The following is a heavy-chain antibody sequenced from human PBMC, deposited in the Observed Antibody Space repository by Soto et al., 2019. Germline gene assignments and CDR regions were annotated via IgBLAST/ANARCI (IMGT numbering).Heavy chain of an antibody. V-gene: IGHV1-18*01. CDR1: GYTFTSYD. Sequence: ASVKVSCKASGYTFTSYDSNWVRQATGQGLEWMGWMNPNNGNTNYAQKLQGRVTMTTDTSTSTAYMELRSLRSDDTAVYYCARDKRLLRGCSSTSCLNWFDPWGQGTLVTVPQ. D-gene: IGHD2-2*01. J-gene: IGHJ5*02. CDR2: MNPNNGNT. CDR3: ARDKRLLRGCSSTSCLNWFDP.